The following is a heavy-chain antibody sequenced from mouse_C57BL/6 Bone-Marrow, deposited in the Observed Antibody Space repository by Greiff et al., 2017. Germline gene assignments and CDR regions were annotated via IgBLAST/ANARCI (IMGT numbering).Heavy chain of an antibody. CDR1: GFNINDYY. Sequence: VQLLQSGAELVRPGASVKLSCTASGFNINDYYMHWVQQRPEQGLEWIGRIDPEDGDTEYAPKFKGNATMTADTSTTTAYLQLSSLTSEDTAVYYCTYSIVADYWGQGTTLTVSS. D-gene: IGHD1-1*01. CDR3: TYSIVADY. CDR2: IDPEDGDT. V-gene: IGHV14-1*01. J-gene: IGHJ2*01.